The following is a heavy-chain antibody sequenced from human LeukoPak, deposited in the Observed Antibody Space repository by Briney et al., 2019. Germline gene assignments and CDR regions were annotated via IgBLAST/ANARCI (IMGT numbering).Heavy chain of an antibody. CDR3: AREGSYCVGGDCYSFDF. CDR1: GYRFISNY. J-gene: IGHJ4*02. CDR2: MHPGNGNT. Sequence: ASVKVSCKASGYRFISNYIQWVRQAPGLGPESVGWMHPGNGNTRYAEKFQGRVTMTRDTSINTAYLDLNSLRSDDTAVYYCAREGSYCVGGDCYSFDFWGQGTLITVSS. V-gene: IGHV1-2*02. D-gene: IGHD2-21*02.